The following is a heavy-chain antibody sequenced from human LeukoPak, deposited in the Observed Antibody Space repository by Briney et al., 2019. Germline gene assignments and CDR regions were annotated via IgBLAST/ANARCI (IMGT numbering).Heavy chain of an antibody. CDR3: AKGYGSRVYYYYYMDV. Sequence: GGSLRLSCAASGFTSDDYAMHWVRQAPGKGLEWVSGISWNSGSIGYADSVKGRFTTSRDNAKNSLYLQMNSLRAEDTALYYCAKGYGSRVYYYYYMDVWGKGTTVTVSS. CDR1: GFTSDDYA. V-gene: IGHV3-9*02. CDR2: ISWNSGSI. J-gene: IGHJ6*03. D-gene: IGHD3-10*01.